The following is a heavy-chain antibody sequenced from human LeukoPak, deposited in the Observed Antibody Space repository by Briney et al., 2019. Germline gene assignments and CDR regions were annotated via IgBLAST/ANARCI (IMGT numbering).Heavy chain of an antibody. D-gene: IGHD5-12*01. V-gene: IGHV4-59*01. CDR3: ARYGGYGHY. CDR1: GGSISSYY. Sequence: PSETLSLTCTVSGGSISSYYWSWIRQPPGKGLEWIGYIYYSGSTNYNPSLKSRVTISVDTSKNQFSLKLSSVTVADTAVYYCARYGGYGHYWGQGTLVTVSS. CDR2: IYYSGST. J-gene: IGHJ4*02.